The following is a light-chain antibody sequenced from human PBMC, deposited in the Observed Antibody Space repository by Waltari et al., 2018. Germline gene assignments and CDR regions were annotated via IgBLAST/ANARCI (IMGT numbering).Light chain of an antibody. CDR2: VTS. CDR3: QQYHEWPYT. CDR1: KNFGNN. Sequence: MSQSPAPQSVSPRDRATPSCRASKNFGNNLAWYQQTPGPAPRLLIYVTSSRSTGIPGRFFGAASGTDVTLTISSLQSEDFGVYYCQQYHEWPYTFGQGTKVDLK. J-gene: IGKJ2*01. V-gene: IGKV3-15*01.